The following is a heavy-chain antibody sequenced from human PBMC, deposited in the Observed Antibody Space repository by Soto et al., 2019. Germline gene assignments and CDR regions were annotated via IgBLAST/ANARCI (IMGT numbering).Heavy chain of an antibody. V-gene: IGHV4-4*07. CDR1: GGSISSYY. CDR2: IYTSGST. D-gene: IGHD2-15*01. Sequence: SETLSLTCTVSGGSISSYYWSWIRQPAGKGLGWIGRIYTSGSTNYNPSLKSRVTMSVDTSKNQFSLKLSSVTAADTAVYYCAGARDSYYYYYGMDVWGQGTTVTVSS. CDR3: AGARDSYYYYYGMDV. J-gene: IGHJ6*02.